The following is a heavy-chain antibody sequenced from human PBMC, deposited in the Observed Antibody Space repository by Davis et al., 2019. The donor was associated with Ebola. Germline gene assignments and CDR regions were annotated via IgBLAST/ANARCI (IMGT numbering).Heavy chain of an antibody. J-gene: IGHJ4*02. CDR1: GYTFTSYD. D-gene: IGHD2-15*01. Sequence: AASVKVSCKASGYTFTSYDINWVRQATGQGLEWMGWMNPNSGNTGYAQKFQGRVTMTRNTSISTAYMELSSLTSDDMAVYYCARSPISGGVYIYYFDFWGQGTLVNVSS. CDR3: ARSPISGGVYIYYFDF. CDR2: MNPNSGNT. V-gene: IGHV1-8*01.